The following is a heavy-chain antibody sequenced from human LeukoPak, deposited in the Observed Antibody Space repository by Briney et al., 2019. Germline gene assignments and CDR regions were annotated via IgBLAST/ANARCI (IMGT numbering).Heavy chain of an antibody. D-gene: IGHD2-8*01. CDR2: ISTNGGST. J-gene: IGHJ4*02. Sequence: GGSLRLXCAASGFTFSNYAMNWVRRAPGKGLEYVSAISTNGGSTYYANSVKGRFTISRDNSRNTLYLRMGSLRTDDMAVYYCARANYCSNGVCYPDYWGQGTLVTVSS. V-gene: IGHV3-64*01. CDR1: GFTFSNYA. CDR3: ARANYCSNGVCYPDY.